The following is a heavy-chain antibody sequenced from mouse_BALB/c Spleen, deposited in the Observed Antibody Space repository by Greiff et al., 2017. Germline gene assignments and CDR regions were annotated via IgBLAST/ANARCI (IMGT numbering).Heavy chain of an antibody. V-gene: IGHV14-1*02. CDR1: GFNIKDYY. Sequence: VQLQQSGAELVRPGALVKLSCKASGFNIKDYYMHWVKQRPEQGLEWIGWIDPENGNTIYDPKFQGKASITADTSSNTAYLQLSSLTSEDTAVYYCARGTTVVSYWGQGTLVTVSA. CDR3: ARGTTVVSY. D-gene: IGHD1-1*01. CDR2: IDPENGNT. J-gene: IGHJ3*01.